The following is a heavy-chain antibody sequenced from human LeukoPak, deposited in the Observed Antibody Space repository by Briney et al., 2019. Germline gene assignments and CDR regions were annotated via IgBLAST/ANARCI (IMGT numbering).Heavy chain of an antibody. D-gene: IGHD1-26*01. V-gene: IGHV4-34*01. CDR2: INHSGST. J-gene: IGHJ4*02. CDR1: GGSFSGYY. CDR3: ARGTTSGSYLFDY. Sequence: SETLSLTCAVYGGSFSGYYWSWIRQPPGKGLEWIGEINHSGSTNYNPSLKSRVTISVDTSKNQFSLKLSSVTAADTAVYYCARGTTSGSYLFDYWGQGTLVTVSS.